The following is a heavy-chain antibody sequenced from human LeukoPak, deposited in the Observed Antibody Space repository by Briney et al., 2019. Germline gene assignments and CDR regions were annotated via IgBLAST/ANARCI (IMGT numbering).Heavy chain of an antibody. CDR1: GFTFSSYW. D-gene: IGHD1-26*01. CDR3: ARDKSGSYRGLADY. V-gene: IGHV3-7*01. J-gene: IGHJ4*02. CDR2: IKQDGSNK. Sequence: GGSLRLSCAASGFTFSSYWMSWVRQAPGKGLEWVANIKQDGSNKYYADSVKGRFTISRDNSKNTLYLQMNSLRAEDTAVYYCARDKSGSYRGLADYWGQGTLVTVSS.